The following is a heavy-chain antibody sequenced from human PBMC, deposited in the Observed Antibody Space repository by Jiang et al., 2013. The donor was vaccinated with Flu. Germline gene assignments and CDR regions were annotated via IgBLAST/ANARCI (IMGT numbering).Heavy chain of an antibody. CDR1: GFTFSSYA. Sequence: VQPGGSLRLSCAASGFTFSSYAMSWVRQAPGKGLEWVSAISGSGGSTYYADSVKGRFTISRDNSKNTLYLQMNSLRAEDTAVYYCAKALNGGNWNYGHYYYMDVWGKGTTVTVSS. D-gene: IGHD1-7*01. J-gene: IGHJ6*03. CDR2: ISGSGGST. V-gene: IGHV3-23*01. CDR3: AKALNGGNWNYGHYYYMDV.